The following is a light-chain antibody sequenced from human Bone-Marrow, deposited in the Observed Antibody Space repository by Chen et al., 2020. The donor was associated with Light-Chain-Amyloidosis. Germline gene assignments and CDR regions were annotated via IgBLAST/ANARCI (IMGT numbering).Light chain of an antibody. J-gene: IGLJ2*01. V-gene: IGLV3-25*03. CDR1: DLPTKY. CDR2: RYT. CDR3: QSADSSGTYEVI. Sequence: SYELTQPPSVSVSPGQTARITCSGDDLPTKYAYWYQQKPGQAPVLVIHRYTERPSGISERFSGSSSGTTVTLTISGVQAEDAADYHCQSADSSGTYEVIFGGGTKLTVL.